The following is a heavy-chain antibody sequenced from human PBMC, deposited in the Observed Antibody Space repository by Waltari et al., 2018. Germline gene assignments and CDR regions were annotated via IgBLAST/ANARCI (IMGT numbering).Heavy chain of an antibody. V-gene: IGHV4-61*02. Sequence: QVQLQESGPGLVKPSQTLSLICTVSGDSISNGIYYWSWIRQPAGRGLEWIGRISTSGTANSSPALRRRVTMSVDASKNQFSRKLTSVTAADTAVYYCARDRNPPTRYYYYYDMDVWGKGATVTVSS. CDR3: ARDRNPPTRYYYYYDMDV. J-gene: IGHJ6*03. CDR1: GDSISNGIYY. CDR2: ISTSGTA.